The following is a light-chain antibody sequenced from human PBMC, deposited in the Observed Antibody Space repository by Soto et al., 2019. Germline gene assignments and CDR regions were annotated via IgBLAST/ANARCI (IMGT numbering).Light chain of an antibody. CDR3: VLYMGSGIPV. J-gene: IGLJ2*01. CDR1: SGSVSATYY. Sequence: QAVVTQEPSFSVSPGGTVTLTCGLSSGSVSATYYPSWYQQTPGQAPRTLIYSTNTRSSGVPDRFSGSILENKAALTITGAQADDESDYYCVLYMGSGIPVFGGGTKLTVL. V-gene: IGLV8-61*01. CDR2: STN.